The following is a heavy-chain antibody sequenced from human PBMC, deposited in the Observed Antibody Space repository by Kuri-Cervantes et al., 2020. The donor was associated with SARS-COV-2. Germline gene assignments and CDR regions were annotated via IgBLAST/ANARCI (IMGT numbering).Heavy chain of an antibody. CDR1: GYTFTSYY. Sequence: ASVKVSCKASGYTFTSYYMHWVRQAPGQGLEWMGIINPSGGSTSYAQKFQGRVTMTRDTSTSTVYMELSSLRSEDTAVYYCASGGQPPYYYYYYYMDVWGKGTTVTVSS. D-gene: IGHD3-3*01. J-gene: IGHJ6*03. V-gene: IGHV1-46*01. CDR2: INPSGGST. CDR3: ASGGQPPYYYYYYYMDV.